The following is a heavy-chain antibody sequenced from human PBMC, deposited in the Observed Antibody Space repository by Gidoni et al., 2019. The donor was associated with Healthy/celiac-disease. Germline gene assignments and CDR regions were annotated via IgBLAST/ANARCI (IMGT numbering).Heavy chain of an antibody. CDR2: IYYSGST. CDR1: GGSISSSRYY. D-gene: IGHD3-3*01. CDR3: ARRDDFWSGYYTNVFDY. Sequence: QLQLQESGPGLVKPSETLSLTCPVSGGSISSSRYYWGWIRQPPGKGLEWIGSIYYSGSTYYNPSLKSRVTISVDTSKNQFSLKLSSVTAADTAVYYCARRDDFWSGYYTNVFDYWGQGTLVTVSS. V-gene: IGHV4-39*01. J-gene: IGHJ4*02.